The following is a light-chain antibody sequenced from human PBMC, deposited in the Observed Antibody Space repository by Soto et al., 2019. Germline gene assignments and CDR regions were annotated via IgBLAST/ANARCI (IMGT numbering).Light chain of an antibody. J-gene: IGLJ1*01. CDR2: SNN. V-gene: IGLV1-44*01. CDR3: ATWDDSLNGYV. CDR1: SSNIGSNI. Sequence: QSVLPQPPSASGTPGQRVTISCSGSSSNIGSNIVNWYQQLPGTAPKLLIYSNNQRPSGVPDRFSGSKSGTSASLAISGLQSEDEADYYCATWDDSLNGYVFGTGTKLTVL.